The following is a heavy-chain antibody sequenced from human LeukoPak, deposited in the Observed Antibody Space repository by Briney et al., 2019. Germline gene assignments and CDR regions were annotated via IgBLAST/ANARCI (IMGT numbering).Heavy chain of an antibody. CDR3: ARATWPRAYYYSYYMDV. D-gene: IGHD5-12*01. CDR2: IYTSGST. V-gene: IGHV4-61*02. Sequence: TSETLSLTCTVSGGSISNGSYYWSWIWQPARKGLEWIGRIYTSGSTNYNPSLKSRVTISVDTSKNQFSPKLSSVTAADTAVYYCARATWPRAYYYSYYMDVWGKGTTVTISS. CDR1: GGSISNGSYY. J-gene: IGHJ6*03.